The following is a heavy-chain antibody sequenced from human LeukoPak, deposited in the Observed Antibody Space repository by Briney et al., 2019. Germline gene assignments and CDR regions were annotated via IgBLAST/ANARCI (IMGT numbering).Heavy chain of an antibody. V-gene: IGHV3-21*01. D-gene: IGHD4-23*01. Sequence: NPGGSLRLSCAASGFTFNSYTMNWVRQAPGKGLEWVSSITSSSSCIYYAESVKGRFTISRDNAKNSLYLQMNSLRAEDTAVYYCARVQVVSDFWGQGTLVTVSS. CDR1: GFTFNSYT. CDR2: ITSSSSCI. CDR3: ARVQVVSDF. J-gene: IGHJ4*02.